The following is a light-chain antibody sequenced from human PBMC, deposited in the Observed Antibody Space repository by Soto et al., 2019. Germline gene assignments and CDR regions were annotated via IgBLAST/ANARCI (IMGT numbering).Light chain of an antibody. V-gene: IGKV3-20*01. J-gene: IGKJ2*01. CDR1: QSVTSNY. CDR2: GIS. CDR3: QPDGSSYA. Sequence: EIVLTQSPDTLALSPGERATLSCRASQSVTSNYLAWYQQKPGQAPRLLIFGISSRATGIPERFSGSGSGTDFTLIIARLEPEDFVVYSCQPDGSSYAFGQGTKLEIK.